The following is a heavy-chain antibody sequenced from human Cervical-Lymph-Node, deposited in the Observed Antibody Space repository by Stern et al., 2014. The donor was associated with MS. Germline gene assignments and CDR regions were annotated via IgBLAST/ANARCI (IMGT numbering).Heavy chain of an antibody. Sequence: VQLVESGAEVKKPGSSVKVSCKASGGTFSSYAISWVRQAPGQGLEWMGGIIPIFGTANSAQKFHGRVTITADESTSTAYMELSSLRSEDTAVYYCARDRGSSGWYYFDYWGQGTLVTVSS. D-gene: IGHD6-19*01. V-gene: IGHV1-69*01. CDR3: ARDRGSSGWYYFDY. CDR1: GGTFSSYA. CDR2: IIPIFGTA. J-gene: IGHJ4*02.